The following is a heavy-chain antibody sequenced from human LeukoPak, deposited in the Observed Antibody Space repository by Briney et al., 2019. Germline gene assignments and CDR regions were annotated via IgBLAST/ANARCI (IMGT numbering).Heavy chain of an antibody. Sequence: GGSLRLSCAASGFTFSSYAMSWVRQAPGKGLEWVSGISDNSGSTYYADSVKGRFTISRDNAKISLYLQMNSLRAEDTAVYYCARAFADGYNSSPFDYWGQGTLVTVSS. D-gene: IGHD5-24*01. CDR3: ARAFADGYNSSPFDY. J-gene: IGHJ4*02. CDR1: GFTFSSYA. CDR2: ISDNSGST. V-gene: IGHV3-23*01.